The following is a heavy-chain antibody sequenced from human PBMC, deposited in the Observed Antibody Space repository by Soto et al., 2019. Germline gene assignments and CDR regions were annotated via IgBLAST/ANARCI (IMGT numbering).Heavy chain of an antibody. CDR3: ARDLIVDGPDNYAMDV. CDR2: INPNSSGT. D-gene: IGHD3-22*01. CDR1: GYSLRSNY. Sequence: GASVKVSCKASGYSLRSNYIHCVRQAPGQVLEWLGWINPNSSGTVYAQKFQGRVTMTRDTSLTTVYMQLNRLTGDDTAVYYCARDLIVDGPDNYAMDVWGQGTTVTVSS. V-gene: IGHV1-2*02. J-gene: IGHJ6*02.